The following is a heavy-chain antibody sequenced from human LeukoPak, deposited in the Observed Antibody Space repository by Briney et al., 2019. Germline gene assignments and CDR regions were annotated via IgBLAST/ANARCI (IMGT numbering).Heavy chain of an antibody. CDR1: GYTFTGYY. CDR3: ARALVYYYDSSGYPLDY. V-gene: IGHV1-2*06. CDR2: LNPNSGGT. D-gene: IGHD3-22*01. Sequence: GASVKVSCKASGYTFTGYYMHWVRQAPGQGLEWMGRLNPNSGGTNYARKFQGRVTMTRDTSISTAYMELSRLRSDDTAVYYCARALVYYYDSSGYPLDYWGQGTLVTVSS. J-gene: IGHJ4*02.